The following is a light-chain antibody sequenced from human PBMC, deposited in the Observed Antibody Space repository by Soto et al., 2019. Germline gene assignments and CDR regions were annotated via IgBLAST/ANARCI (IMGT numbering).Light chain of an antibody. CDR1: SSNIGSNT. Sequence: QSVLTQPPSASGSPGQRVTISCSGSSSNIGSNTVNWYQQLPGPAPKLLIYSNKQRPTGVPDQFSGSKTGTSASLAISGMQSDDEADYYCSAWDGGLNGVVFGGGTKLTVL. CDR2: SNK. V-gene: IGLV1-44*01. J-gene: IGLJ2*01. CDR3: SAWDGGLNGVV.